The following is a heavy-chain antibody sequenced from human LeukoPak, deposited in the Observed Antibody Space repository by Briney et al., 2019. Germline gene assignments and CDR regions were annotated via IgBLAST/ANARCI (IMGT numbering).Heavy chain of an antibody. V-gene: IGHV3-48*01. CDR3: AGEGGYSYGSPDY. CDR2: ISSSSSTI. J-gene: IGHJ4*02. CDR1: GFTFSSYS. Sequence: GGSLRLSCAASGFTFSSYSMNWVRQAPGKGLEWVSYISSSSSTIYYADSVKGRFTISRDNAKNSLYLQMNSLRAEDTAVYYCAGEGGYSYGSPDYWGQGTLVTVSS. D-gene: IGHD5-18*01.